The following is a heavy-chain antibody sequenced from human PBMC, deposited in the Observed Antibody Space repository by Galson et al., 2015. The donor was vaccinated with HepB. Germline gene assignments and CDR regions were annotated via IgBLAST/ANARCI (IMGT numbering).Heavy chain of an antibody. CDR1: GGFISTYY. CDR2: VHYTGTT. D-gene: IGHD2-15*01. V-gene: IGHV4-59*01. Sequence: SETLSLTCTVSGGFISTYYWGWIRQPPGKTLEWIGYVHYTGTTNYSPSLKSRVTVSLDMSKNQFFLKLNSVTAADKAVYYCARERTSCSGGSCDFAFDYWGPGMLVTVSS. J-gene: IGHJ4*02. CDR3: ARERTSCSGGSCDFAFDY.